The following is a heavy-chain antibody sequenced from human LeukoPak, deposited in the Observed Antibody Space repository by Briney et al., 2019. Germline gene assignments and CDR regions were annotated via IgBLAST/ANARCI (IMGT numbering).Heavy chain of an antibody. D-gene: IGHD5-18*01. CDR2: IIPIFGTA. J-gene: IGHJ4*02. V-gene: IGHV1-69*05. CDR1: GGTFSSYA. CDR3: ARVPGYSYDPPFDY. Sequence: SVKVSCKASGGTFSSYAIGWVRQAPGQGLEWMGRIIPIFGTANYAQKFQGRVTITTDESTSTAYMELSSLRSEDTAVYYCARVPGYSYDPPFDYWGQGTLVTVSS.